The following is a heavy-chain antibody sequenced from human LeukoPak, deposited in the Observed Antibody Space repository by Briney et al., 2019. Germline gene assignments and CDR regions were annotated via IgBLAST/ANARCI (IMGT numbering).Heavy chain of an antibody. Sequence: GGSLRLSCAASGFTFSSYSMNWVRQAPGKGLEWVSSISSSSSYIYYADSVKGRFTISRDNAKNSLYLQMNSLRAEDTAVYYCASSWFGESDPEDAFDIWGQGTMVTVSS. V-gene: IGHV3-21*01. CDR2: ISSSSSYI. CDR1: GFTFSSYS. J-gene: IGHJ3*02. CDR3: ASSWFGESDPEDAFDI. D-gene: IGHD3-10*01.